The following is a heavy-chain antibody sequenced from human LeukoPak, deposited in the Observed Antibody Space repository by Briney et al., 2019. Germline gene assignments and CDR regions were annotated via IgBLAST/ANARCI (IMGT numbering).Heavy chain of an antibody. CDR2: ISSSSSYI. CDR3: ARDYVEMATIIQYYFDY. J-gene: IGHJ4*02. Sequence: AGGSLRLSCAASGFTFSSYSMNWVRQAPGKGLEWVSSISSSSSYIYYADSVKGRFTISRDNSKNTLYLQMNSLRAEDTAVYYCARDYVEMATIIQYYFDYWGQGTLVTVSP. V-gene: IGHV3-21*01. D-gene: IGHD5-24*01. CDR1: GFTFSSYS.